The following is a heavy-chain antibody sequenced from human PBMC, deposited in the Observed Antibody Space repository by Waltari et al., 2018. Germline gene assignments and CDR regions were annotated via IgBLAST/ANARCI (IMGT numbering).Heavy chain of an antibody. V-gene: IGHV1-69*12. CDR2: IIPIFGTA. CDR3: ARQELLFLGSFDP. D-gene: IGHD1-26*01. J-gene: IGHJ5*02. Sequence: QVQLVQSGAEVKKPGSSVKVSCKASGGTFSSYAISWVPQAPGQGLAWRGGIIPIFGTANYAQKFQGRVTITADESTSTAYMELSSLRSEDTAVYYCARQELLFLGSFDPWGQGTLVTVSS. CDR1: GGTFSSYA.